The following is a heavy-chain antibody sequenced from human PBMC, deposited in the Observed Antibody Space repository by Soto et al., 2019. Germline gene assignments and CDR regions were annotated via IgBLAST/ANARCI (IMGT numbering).Heavy chain of an antibody. J-gene: IGHJ4*02. CDR1: GGSISSGGYY. V-gene: IGHV4-31*03. CDR3: ARGQQLVRSFDY. D-gene: IGHD6-13*01. CDR2: IYYSGST. Sequence: SETLSLTCTVSGGSISSGGYYWSWIRQHPGKGLEWIGYIYYSGSTYYNPSLKSRVTISVDTSKNQFSLKLSSVTAADTAVYYCARGQQLVRSFDYWGQRTLVTVSS.